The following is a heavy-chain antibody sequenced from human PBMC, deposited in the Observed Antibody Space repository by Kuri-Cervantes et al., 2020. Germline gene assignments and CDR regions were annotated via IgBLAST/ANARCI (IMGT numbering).Heavy chain of an antibody. Sequence: ESLKISCTVSGGSISSYYWSWIRQPAGKGLEWIGRIYTSGSTNYNPSLKSRVTMSVDTSKNQFSLKLSSVTAADTAVYYCARMYGDYLSDYWGQGTLVTVSS. V-gene: IGHV4-4*07. CDR3: ARMYGDYLSDY. CDR2: IYTSGST. CDR1: GGSISSYY. D-gene: IGHD4-17*01. J-gene: IGHJ4*02.